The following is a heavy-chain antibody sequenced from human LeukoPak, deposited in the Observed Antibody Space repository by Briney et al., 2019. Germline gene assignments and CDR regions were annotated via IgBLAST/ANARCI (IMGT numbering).Heavy chain of an antibody. D-gene: IGHD2-2*01. J-gene: IGHJ3*02. V-gene: IGHV4-30-2*01. CDR1: GGSISSGGYY. CDR2: IYHSGST. CDR3: ARDLGCSGTGCPRYAFDI. Sequence: SETLSLTCTVSGGSISSGGYYWSWIRQPPGKGLEWIGYIYHSGSTYYNPSLKSRVTISVDRSKNQFSLKLSSVTAADTAVYYCARDLGCSGTGCPRYAFDIWGQGTMVTVSS.